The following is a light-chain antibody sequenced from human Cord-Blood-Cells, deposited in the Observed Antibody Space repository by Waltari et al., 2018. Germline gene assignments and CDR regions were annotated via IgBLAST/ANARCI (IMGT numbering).Light chain of an antibody. CDR3: CSYAGSSTWV. CDR2: EVS. Sequence: ALPRHASVSGPHGQSFNRSCTENSSDVWSYTLVPWYQQHPGKAPKLMIYEVSKRPSGVSNRFSGSKSGNTASLTISGLQAEDEADYYCCSYAGSSTWVFGGGTKLTVL. V-gene: IGLV2-23*02. CDR1: SSDVWSYTL. J-gene: IGLJ3*02.